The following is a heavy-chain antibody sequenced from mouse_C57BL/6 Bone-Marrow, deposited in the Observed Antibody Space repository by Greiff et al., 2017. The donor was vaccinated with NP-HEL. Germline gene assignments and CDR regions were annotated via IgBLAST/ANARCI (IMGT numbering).Heavy chain of an antibody. Sequence: QVQLQQPGAELVMPGASVKLSCKASGYTFTSYWMHWVKQRPGQGLEWIGEIDPSDSYTNYNQKFKGKSTLTVDKSSSTAYMQLSSLTSEDSAVYYCAREDGVPYATDYWGQGTSVTVSS. CDR1: GYTFTSYW. V-gene: IGHV1-69*01. CDR2: IDPSDSYT. J-gene: IGHJ4*01. CDR3: AREDGVPYATDY. D-gene: IGHD2-3*01.